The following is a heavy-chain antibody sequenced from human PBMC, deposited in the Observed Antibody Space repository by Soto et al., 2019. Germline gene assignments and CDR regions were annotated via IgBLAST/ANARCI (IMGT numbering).Heavy chain of an antibody. V-gene: IGHV4-39*01. CDR2: IYYSGST. CDR1: GGSISSSSYY. CDR3: ARRPSKYYYYYMDV. J-gene: IGHJ6*03. Sequence: SETLSLTCTVSGGSISSSSYYWGWIRQPPGKGLEWIGSIYYSGSTYYNPSLKSRVTISVDTSKNQFSLKLSSVTAADTAVYYCARRPSKYYYYYMDVWGKGTTVTVSS. D-gene: IGHD4-4*01.